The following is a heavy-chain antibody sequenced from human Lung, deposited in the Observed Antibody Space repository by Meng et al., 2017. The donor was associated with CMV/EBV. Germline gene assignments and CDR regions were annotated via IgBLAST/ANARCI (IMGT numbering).Heavy chain of an antibody. CDR3: ARVWGGDNWFDP. CDR2: MLYGGST. J-gene: IGHJ5*02. D-gene: IGHD3-16*01. Sequence: SETLSLXXTVSRGSISSSSHYWGWVRQAPGKGLEWIGSMLYGGSTLYKPSLKSRVSISIDVSKNQFSLSLSAMTAADTAVYYCARVWGGDNWFDPWGQGIXVTVSS. V-gene: IGHV4-39*07. CDR1: RGSISSSSHY.